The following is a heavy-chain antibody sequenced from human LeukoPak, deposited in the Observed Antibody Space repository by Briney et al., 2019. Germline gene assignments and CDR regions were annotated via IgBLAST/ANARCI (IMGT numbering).Heavy chain of an antibody. V-gene: IGHV3-33*08. CDR1: GFTFSSYS. CDR2: IWYDGSKK. Sequence: GGSLRLSCAVSGFTFSSYSMNWVRQAPGKGLEWVALIWYDGSKKYYADSVKGRFTISRDNSENTLYLQLNSLRAEDTAIYYCARLQGVSTFDYWGQGTLVTVSS. D-gene: IGHD5/OR15-5a*01. CDR3: ARLQGVSTFDY. J-gene: IGHJ4*02.